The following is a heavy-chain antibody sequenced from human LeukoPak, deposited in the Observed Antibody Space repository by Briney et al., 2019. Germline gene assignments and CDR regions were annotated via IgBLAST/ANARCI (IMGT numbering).Heavy chain of an antibody. J-gene: IGHJ4*02. CDR3: ARPSAVEGFDY. CDR1: GFTFSSYA. CDR2: ISYDGSNK. Sequence: GRSLRLSCAASGFTFSSYAMHWVRQAPGKGLEWVAVISYDGSNKYYADSVKGRFTISRDNSKNTLYLQMNSLRAEDTAVYYCARPSAVEGFDYWGQGTLVTVSS. V-gene: IGHV3-30*04. D-gene: IGHD5-24*01.